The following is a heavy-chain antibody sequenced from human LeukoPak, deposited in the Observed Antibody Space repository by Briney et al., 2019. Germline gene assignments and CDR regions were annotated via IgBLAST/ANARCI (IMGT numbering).Heavy chain of an antibody. D-gene: IGHD6-19*01. CDR2: INHSGST. Sequence: SETLSLTCAVHGGSFSGYYWSWIRQPPGKGLEWIGEINHSGSTNYNPSLKSRVTISVDTSKNQFSLKLSSVTAADTAVYYCARVVSSGWTPFDYWGQGTLVTVSS. CDR1: GGSFSGYY. J-gene: IGHJ4*02. V-gene: IGHV4-34*01. CDR3: ARVVSSGWTPFDY.